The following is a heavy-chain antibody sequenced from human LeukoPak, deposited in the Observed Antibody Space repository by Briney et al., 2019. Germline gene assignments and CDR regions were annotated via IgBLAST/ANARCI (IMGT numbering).Heavy chain of an antibody. CDR2: IRYSGRT. CDR1: GGSISRHF. J-gene: IGHJ3*02. CDR3: ARLLDNDSSGDPDTFDM. Sequence: SETLSLTCSVSGGSISRHFWSWIRQPPGKGLDWIAFIRYSGRTKYNPSLQSRVTISIDTSANNFSLKLTSVTAADTAVYYCARLLDNDSSGDPDTFDMWGQGTVVSVSS. V-gene: IGHV4-59*11. D-gene: IGHD3-22*01.